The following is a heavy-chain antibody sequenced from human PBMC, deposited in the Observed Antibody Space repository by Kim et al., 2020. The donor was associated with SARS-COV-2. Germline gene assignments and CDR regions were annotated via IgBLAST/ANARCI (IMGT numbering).Heavy chain of an antibody. V-gene: IGHV3-49*03. CDR3: TRESYYYDSSGLSSYWYFDL. CDR2: IRSKAYGGTT. Sequence: GGSLRLSCTASGFTFGDYAMSWFRQAPGKGLEWVGFIRSKAYGGTTEYAASVKGRFTISRDDSKSIAYLQMNSLKTEDTAVYYCTRESYYYDSSGLSSYWYFDLWGRGTLVTVSS. D-gene: IGHD3-22*01. J-gene: IGHJ2*01. CDR1: GFTFGDYA.